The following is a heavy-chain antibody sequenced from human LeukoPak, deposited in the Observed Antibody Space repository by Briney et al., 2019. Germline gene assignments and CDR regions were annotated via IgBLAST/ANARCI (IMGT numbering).Heavy chain of an antibody. Sequence: GGSLRLSCAASGFTFRSYNMNWVRQAPGQGLEWVSSISSSSSCIYYADSVKGRFTISRDNAKNSLYLQMNSLRAEDTAVYYCARDDSGYDLDYWGQGTLVTVSS. V-gene: IGHV3-21*01. CDR2: ISSSSSCI. D-gene: IGHD5-12*01. CDR3: ARDDSGYDLDY. J-gene: IGHJ4*02. CDR1: GFTFRSYN.